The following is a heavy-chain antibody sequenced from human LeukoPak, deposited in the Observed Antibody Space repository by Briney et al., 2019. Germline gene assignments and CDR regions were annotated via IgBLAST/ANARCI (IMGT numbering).Heavy chain of an antibody. CDR2: ISVDGSAT. CDR1: GFTFQNYA. J-gene: IGHJ4*02. Sequence: GESLRLSCAASGFTFQNYAMNWLRQTPDRGLFWVAAISVDGSATNYADSVKGRFTVSRDNSKNTLYLQMNNLRPDDTAVYYCARDFGYWGQGTLVTVSS. V-gene: IGHV3-30*04. CDR3: ARDFGY.